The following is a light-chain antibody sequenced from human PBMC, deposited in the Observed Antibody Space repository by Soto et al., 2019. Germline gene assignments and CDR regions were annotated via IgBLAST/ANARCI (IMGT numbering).Light chain of an antibody. J-gene: IGKJ4*01. CDR3: QQSYTSPVT. CDR1: RSVRSN. V-gene: IGKV3-15*01. CDR2: GAS. Sequence: EIVMTQSPATLSVSPGERATLSCRASRSVRSNLAWYQQKPGQAPRLLIYGASTRATGFPDRFSGGGSGTDFTLTISSLQPEDFGTYYCQQSYTSPVTFGGGTKVDIK.